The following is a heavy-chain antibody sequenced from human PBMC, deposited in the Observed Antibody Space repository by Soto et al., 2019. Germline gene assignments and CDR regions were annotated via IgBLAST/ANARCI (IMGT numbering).Heavy chain of an antibody. D-gene: IGHD3-9*01. J-gene: IGHJ4*02. CDR3: AKEFVGLRYFHWSSYYFDY. Sequence: PGGSLRLSCAVSGFTFSSYGMHWVRQAPGKGLEWVAVISYDVSNKYYADSVKGRFTISRDNSKNTLYLQMNSLRAEDTAVYYCAKEFVGLRYFHWSSYYFDYWGQGTLVTVSS. CDR1: GFTFSSYG. V-gene: IGHV3-30*18. CDR2: ISYDVSNK.